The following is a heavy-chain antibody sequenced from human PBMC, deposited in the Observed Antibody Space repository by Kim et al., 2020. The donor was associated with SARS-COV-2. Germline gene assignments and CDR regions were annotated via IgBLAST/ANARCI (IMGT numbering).Heavy chain of an antibody. D-gene: IGHD6-13*01. J-gene: IGHJ4*02. CDR3: AKDRTPEAAAGSDY. Sequence: ADSVKGRFTISRDNSKNTLYLQMNSLRAEDTAVYYCAKDRTPEAAAGSDYWGQGTLVTVSS. V-gene: IGHV3-30*02.